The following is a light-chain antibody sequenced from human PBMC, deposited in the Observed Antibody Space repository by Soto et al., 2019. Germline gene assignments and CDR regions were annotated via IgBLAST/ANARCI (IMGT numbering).Light chain of an antibody. CDR1: QDINVY. CDR3: QHGYVAPYS. V-gene: IGKV1-39*01. Sequence: DIQITQSPSSVSAAIGDTVIITCRARQDINVYLNWYQHKPGEVPKLLIYSASTLHSVVPSRFTGSGSVTDFTLTIRGLQTEDFATYECQHGYVAPYSFGQGTKVDI. J-gene: IGKJ2*03. CDR2: SAS.